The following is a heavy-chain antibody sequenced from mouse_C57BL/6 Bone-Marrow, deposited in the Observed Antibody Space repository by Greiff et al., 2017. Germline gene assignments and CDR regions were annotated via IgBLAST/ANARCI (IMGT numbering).Heavy chain of an antibody. CDR1: GYTFTSYW. V-gene: IGHV1-55*01. CDR3: AREEWYYYGSSFDY. Sequence: VQLVESGAELVKPGASVKMSCKASGYTFTSYWITWVKQRPGQGLEWIGDIYPGSGSTNYNEKFKSKATLTVDTSSSTAYMQLSSLTSEDSAVYYCAREEWYYYGSSFDYWGQGTTLTVSS. D-gene: IGHD1-1*01. CDR2: IYPGSGST. J-gene: IGHJ2*01.